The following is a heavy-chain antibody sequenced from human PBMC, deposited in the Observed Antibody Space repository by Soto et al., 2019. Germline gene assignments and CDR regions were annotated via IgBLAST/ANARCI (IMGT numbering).Heavy chain of an antibody. J-gene: IGHJ4*02. CDR1: GFTFSSYG. Sequence: VQLVESGGGVVQPGRSLRLSCAASGFTFSSYGMHWVRQAPGKGLEWVAVIWYDGSNKYYADSVKGRFTISRDNSKNTLYLQMNSLRAEDTAVYYCARDHPDYGDYVGYFDYWGQGTLVTVSS. D-gene: IGHD4-17*01. CDR3: ARDHPDYGDYVGYFDY. CDR2: IWYDGSNK. V-gene: IGHV3-33*01.